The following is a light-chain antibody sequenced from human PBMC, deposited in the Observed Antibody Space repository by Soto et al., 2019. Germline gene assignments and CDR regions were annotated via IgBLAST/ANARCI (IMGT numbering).Light chain of an antibody. CDR1: QSISSW. V-gene: IGKV1-5*01. Sequence: DIQMTQSPSTLSASVGDRVTITCRASQSISSWLAWYQQKPGKAPKLLIYDASSLESGVPSRFSGSGSGTEFTLTISSLQNDDVATYYCQQYNRYSRTFGQGTKVEIK. CDR3: QQYNRYSRT. J-gene: IGKJ1*01. CDR2: DAS.